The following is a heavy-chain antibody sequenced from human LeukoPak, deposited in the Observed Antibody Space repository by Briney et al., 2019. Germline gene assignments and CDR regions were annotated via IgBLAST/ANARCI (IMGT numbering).Heavy chain of an antibody. J-gene: IGHJ5*02. CDR1: GYTFTGYY. Sequence: GSVKVSCKASGYTFTGYYMHWVRQAPGQGLEWMGWINPNSGGTNYARKFQGRVTMTRDTSISTAYMELSRLRSDDTAVYYCARSSTDGDWFDPWGQGTLVTVSS. D-gene: IGHD4-17*01. V-gene: IGHV1-2*02. CDR2: INPNSGGT. CDR3: ARSSTDGDWFDP.